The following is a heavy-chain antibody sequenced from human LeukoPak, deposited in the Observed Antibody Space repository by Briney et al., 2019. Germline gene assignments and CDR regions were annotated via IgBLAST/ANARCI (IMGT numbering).Heavy chain of an antibody. Sequence: SETLSLTCTVSGGSISSSTYYWGWIRQPPGKGLEWIGGIYYSGSTYYNPSLKSRVTISVDTSENQFSLKLSSVTAADTAVYYCASAKVYSYGEIDYWGQGTLVSVSS. CDR2: IYYSGST. J-gene: IGHJ4*02. CDR1: GGSISSSTYY. V-gene: IGHV4-39*07. CDR3: ASAKVYSYGEIDY. D-gene: IGHD5-18*01.